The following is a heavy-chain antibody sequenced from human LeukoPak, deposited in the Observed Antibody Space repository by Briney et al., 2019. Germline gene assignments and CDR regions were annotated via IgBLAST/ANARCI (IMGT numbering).Heavy chain of an antibody. Sequence: SETLSLTSAVYGGSFSGYYWSWIPPPPGKGLEWMGEINHSGNYNPSLKSRVTISVSTSRNQSSLKLTSVTAADTAVYFCAGSGSPSTTRRGKQGPPPYMDVWGKGTTVTVSS. J-gene: IGHJ6*03. CDR3: AGSGSPSTTRRGKQGPPPYMDV. CDR1: GGSFSGYY. D-gene: IGHD2-15*01. CDR2: INHSG. V-gene: IGHV4-34*01.